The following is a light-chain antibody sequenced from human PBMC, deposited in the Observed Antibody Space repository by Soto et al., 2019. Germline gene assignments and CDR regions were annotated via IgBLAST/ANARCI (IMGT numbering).Light chain of an antibody. V-gene: IGKV1-5*03. CDR1: QNIFSW. J-gene: IGKJ2*01. CDR2: KAS. Sequence: DIQMTQSPSTLSASVGDRVTITCRASQNIFSWLAWYQQKPGKAPKLLIYKASSLESGVPSRFSGSGSGTEFTLTSSSLQPDDFATYYCQQYSSDYTFGQGPKLESK. CDR3: QQYSSDYT.